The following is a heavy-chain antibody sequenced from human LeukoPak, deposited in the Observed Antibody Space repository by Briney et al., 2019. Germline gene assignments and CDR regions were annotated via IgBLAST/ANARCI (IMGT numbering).Heavy chain of an antibody. D-gene: IGHD2-15*01. Sequence: GGSLRLSCAASGFTFASHAMSWVRQAPGKGLEWVSAISAGGENTDYADSVKGRFTISRDNSKNTLYLQVNSLRAEDTAAYYCAKYLYSVSYYGMDVWGQGTTVTVSS. CDR3: AKYLYSVSYYGMDV. J-gene: IGHJ6*02. CDR2: ISAGGENT. CDR1: GFTFASHA. V-gene: IGHV3-23*01.